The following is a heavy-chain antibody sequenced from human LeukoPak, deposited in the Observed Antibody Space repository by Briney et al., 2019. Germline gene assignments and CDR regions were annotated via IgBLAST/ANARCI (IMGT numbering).Heavy chain of an antibody. CDR1: GGSFSGYY. CDR2: INHSGST. V-gene: IGHV4-34*01. J-gene: IGHJ6*03. Sequence: SETLSLTCAVYGGSFSGYYWSWIRQPPGKGLEWIGEINHSGSTNYNPSLKSRVTISVDTSKNQFSLKLSSVTAADTAVYYCAREASYYMDVWGKGTTVTVSS. CDR3: AREASYYMDV.